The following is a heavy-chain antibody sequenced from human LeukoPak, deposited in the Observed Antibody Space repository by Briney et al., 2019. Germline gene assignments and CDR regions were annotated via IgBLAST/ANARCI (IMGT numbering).Heavy chain of an antibody. CDR1: GGTFSSYG. J-gene: IGHJ6*02. D-gene: IGHD6-6*01. CDR2: IIPIFGTA. Sequence: SVKVSCKASGGTFSSYGISWVRQAPGQGLEWMGGIIPIFGTANYAQKLQGRVTITADESTSTAYMELSSLRSEDTAVYYCARLDEYSSSSRYYGMDVWGQGTTVTVSS. CDR3: ARLDEYSSSSRYYGMDV. V-gene: IGHV1-69*01.